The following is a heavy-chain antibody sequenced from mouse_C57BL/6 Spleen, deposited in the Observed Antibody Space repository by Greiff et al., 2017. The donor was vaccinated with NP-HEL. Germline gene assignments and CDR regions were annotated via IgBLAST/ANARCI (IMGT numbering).Heavy chain of an antibody. V-gene: IGHV1-54*01. D-gene: IGHD1-1*01. CDR2: INPGSGGT. J-gene: IGHJ2*01. Sequence: QVQLQQSGAELVRPGTSVKVSCKASGYAFTNYLIEWVKQRPGQGLEWIGVINPGSGGTNYNEKFKGKATLTADKSASPAYMQLSSLTSEDAAVYFCARPDYYGSFDYWGQGTTLTVSS. CDR1: GYAFTNYL. CDR3: ARPDYYGSFDY.